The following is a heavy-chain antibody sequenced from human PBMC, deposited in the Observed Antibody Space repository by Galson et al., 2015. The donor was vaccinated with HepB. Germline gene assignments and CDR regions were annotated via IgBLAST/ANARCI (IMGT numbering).Heavy chain of an antibody. CDR3: ANERGSSRSPGY. D-gene: IGHD3-10*01. V-gene: IGHV3-30*18. CDR2: ISYDGSQK. J-gene: IGHJ4*02. CDR1: GFTFGSYA. Sequence: SLRLSCAGSGFTFGSYAIHWVRQAPGKGLEWVAVISYDGSQKYYVESVKGRFTISRDNSKNTLYLEMNTLRPEDTAVYYCANERGSSRSPGYWGQGTLVSVAS.